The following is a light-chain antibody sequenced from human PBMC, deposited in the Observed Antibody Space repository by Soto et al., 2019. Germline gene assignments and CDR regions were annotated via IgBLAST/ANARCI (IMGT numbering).Light chain of an antibody. CDR2: EVS. V-gene: IGLV2-8*01. Sequence: QSALTQPPSASGSPGQSVTISCTGTSSDVGAYNYVSWYQHHLGKAPKLMIYEVSERPSGVPDRFSGSKSGNTASLTVSGLQAEDEADYFCSSYAGRNNLLFGGGTKLTVL. CDR3: SSYAGRNNLL. J-gene: IGLJ2*01. CDR1: SSDVGAYNY.